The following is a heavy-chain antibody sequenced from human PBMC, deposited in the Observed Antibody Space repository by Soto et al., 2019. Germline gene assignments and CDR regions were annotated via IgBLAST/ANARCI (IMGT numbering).Heavy chain of an antibody. Sequence: SETLSLTCTVSGDSISAYSWSWVRQPPGKGLEWIGSIHYNGNTNYNPSLKSRVTISVDTPKNQFSLKLSSVTAADTAVYYCASGAATYYYYYGMDVWGQGTTVTVSS. V-gene: IGHV4-59*08. CDR2: IHYNGNT. D-gene: IGHD6-13*01. J-gene: IGHJ6*02. CDR3: ASGAATYYYYYGMDV. CDR1: GDSISAYS.